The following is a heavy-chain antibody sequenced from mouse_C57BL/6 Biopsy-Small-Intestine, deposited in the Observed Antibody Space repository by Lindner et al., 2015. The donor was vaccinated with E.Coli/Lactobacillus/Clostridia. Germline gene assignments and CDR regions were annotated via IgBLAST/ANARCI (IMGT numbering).Heavy chain of an antibody. D-gene: IGHD2-1*01. J-gene: IGHJ4*01. V-gene: IGHV5-6*01. CDR2: ISSGGSYT. CDR3: ARHPGKGAMDY. Sequence: VQLQESGGDLVKPGGSLKLSCAASGSTFSSYGMSWVRQTPDKRLEWVATISSGGSYTYYPDSVKGRFTISRDNAKNTLYLQMSGLKSEDTAMYYCARHPGKGAMDYWGQGTSVTVSS. CDR1: GSTFSSYG.